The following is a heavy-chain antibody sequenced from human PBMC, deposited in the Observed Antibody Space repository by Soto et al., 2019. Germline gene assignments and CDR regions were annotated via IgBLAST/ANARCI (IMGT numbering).Heavy chain of an antibody. D-gene: IGHD3-3*01. CDR3: AIAKSQDYDFWSGPKTPGYYYMDV. CDR2: ISAYNGNT. Sequence: SVKVSCKASGYTFTSYGISWVRQAPGQGLEWMGWISAYNGNTNYAQKLQGRVTMTTDTSTSTAYMKLRSLRSDDTAVFYCAIAKSQDYDFWSGPKTPGYYYMDVWGKGTTVTVSS. V-gene: IGHV1-18*01. J-gene: IGHJ6*03. CDR1: GYTFTSYG.